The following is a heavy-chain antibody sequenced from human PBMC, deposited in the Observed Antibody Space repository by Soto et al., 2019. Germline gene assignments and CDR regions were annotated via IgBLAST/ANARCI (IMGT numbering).Heavy chain of an antibody. CDR3: ARGAVVVPNGLIAGMDV. CDR2: IDPSSGTT. CDR1: GYSFSNFY. V-gene: IGHV1-46*01. Sequence: GASLKVSCKPSGYSFSNFYVHWVRQAPGQGLEWMGIIDPSSGTTSYTQKFQERVTMTRDTSMSTVYMGLSRLRSEDTAVYYCARGAVVVPNGLIAGMDVWGLGTTVTVSS. J-gene: IGHJ6*02. D-gene: IGHD2-15*01.